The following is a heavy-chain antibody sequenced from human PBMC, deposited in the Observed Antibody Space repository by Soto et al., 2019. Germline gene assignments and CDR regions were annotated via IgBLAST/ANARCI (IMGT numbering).Heavy chain of an antibody. CDR3: ARDLAPGDY. J-gene: IGHJ4*02. V-gene: IGHV1-46*01. Sequence: QVQLVQSGAEVKKPGASVKLSCKASGYTFINYYIRWVRQAPGQGLEWMGIFNPTSGSTNYAQKFQGRVTLTMDTSTRTVYMELSSLRFDDTAVYYCARDLAPGDYCGLGTLVTVSS. CDR2: FNPTSGST. CDR1: GYTFINYY. D-gene: IGHD2-2*01.